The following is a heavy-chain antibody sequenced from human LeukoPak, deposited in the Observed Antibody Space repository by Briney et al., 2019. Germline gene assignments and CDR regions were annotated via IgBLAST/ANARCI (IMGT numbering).Heavy chain of an antibody. D-gene: IGHD4-23*01. CDR3: AKDSDYGGNSAGALFDY. CDR1: GFTFSDYY. CDR2: ISSSGGTI. Sequence: GGSLRLSCAASGFTFSDYYMSWIRQAPGKGLEWISYISSSGGTIYYADSVKGRFTISRDNAKNSLYLQMNSLRAEDTAVYYCAKDSDYGGNSAGALFDYWGQGTLVTVSS. J-gene: IGHJ4*02. V-gene: IGHV3-11*04.